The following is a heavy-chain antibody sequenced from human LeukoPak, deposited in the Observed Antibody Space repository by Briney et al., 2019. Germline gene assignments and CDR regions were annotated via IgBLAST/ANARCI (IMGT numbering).Heavy chain of an antibody. CDR3: ARDCSGGSCYLDY. J-gene: IGHJ4*02. V-gene: IGHV1-69*13. Sequence: SVKVSCKASGGTFSSYSITWVRQAPGQGLEWMGGIIPMFGTANYAQKFQGRVTITADEFTSTAYMELSSLRSEDTAVYYCARDCSGGSCYLDYWGQGTLVTVSS. CDR1: GGTFSSYS. CDR2: IIPMFGTA. D-gene: IGHD2-15*01.